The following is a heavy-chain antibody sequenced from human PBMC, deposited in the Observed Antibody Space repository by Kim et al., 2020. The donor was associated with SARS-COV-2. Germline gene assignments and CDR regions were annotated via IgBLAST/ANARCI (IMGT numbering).Heavy chain of an antibody. CDR1: GFTFANFA. D-gene: IGHD3-9*01. CDR3: AKSLSQLVTSSPDF. J-gene: IGHJ4*02. Sequence: GGSLRLSCAASGFTFANFAVNWVRPVPGKGLDWVAVIGSSGSFTYYGDSVKGRFTISRDNSKNTVYLQMNSLRADDTAMSYCAKSLSQLVTSSPDFWGQGTLVAVSS. CDR2: IGSSGSFT. V-gene: IGHV3-23*01.